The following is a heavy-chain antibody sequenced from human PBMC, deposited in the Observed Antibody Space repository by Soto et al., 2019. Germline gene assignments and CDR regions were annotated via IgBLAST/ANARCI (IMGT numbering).Heavy chain of an antibody. CDR1: GGSISSYY. Sequence: QVKLLESGPGLAKPSETLSLTCSVSGGSISSYYWNWIRQSAGKGLEWIGRIYSSGRTNYNPSLQSRVTRSVDTSKRQFSLKLSSVTAADTAVYYCARGAAAGVDYGMDAWGQGTTVTVSS. V-gene: IGHV4-4*07. CDR2: IYSSGRT. CDR3: ARGAAAGVDYGMDA. J-gene: IGHJ6*02. D-gene: IGHD6-13*01.